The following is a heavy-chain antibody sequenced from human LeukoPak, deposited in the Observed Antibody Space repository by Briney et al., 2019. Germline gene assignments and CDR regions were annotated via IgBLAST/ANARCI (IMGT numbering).Heavy chain of an antibody. V-gene: IGHV1-46*01. CDR2: INPNGGST. J-gene: IGHJ4*02. CDR1: GYTFTGYY. CDR3: ARGRPFDY. Sequence: ASVKVSCKASGYTFTGYYMHWVRQAPGQGLEWMGIINPNGGSTTYAQKFQGRVTMTRDMSTTTVYMELSSLRSEDTAVYYCARGRPFDYWGQGTLVTVSS.